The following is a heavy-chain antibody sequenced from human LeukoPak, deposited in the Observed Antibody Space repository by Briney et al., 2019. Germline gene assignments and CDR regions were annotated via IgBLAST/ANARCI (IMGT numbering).Heavy chain of an antibody. Sequence: SETLSLTCTVSGGSISSYYWSWIRQPPGTGLEWIGYIYTSGSTNYNPSLKSRVTVSVDTSKNQFSLKLSSVTAADTAVYYCARQEPGYCSSTSCYMGANWFDPWGQGTLVTVSS. V-gene: IGHV4-4*09. CDR1: GGSISSYY. D-gene: IGHD2-2*03. CDR3: ARQEPGYCSSTSCYMGANWFDP. CDR2: IYTSGST. J-gene: IGHJ5*02.